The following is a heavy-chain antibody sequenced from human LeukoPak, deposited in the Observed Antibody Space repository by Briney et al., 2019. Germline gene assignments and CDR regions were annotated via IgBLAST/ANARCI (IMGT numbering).Heavy chain of an antibody. D-gene: IGHD6-13*01. CDR2: IYYSGST. CDR3: ARDWGYSSSRYVF. CDR1: GGSISSSSYY. Sequence: SETLSLTCTVSGGSISSSSYYWGWIRQPPGKGLEWIGSIYYSGSTYYNPSLESRVTISVDTSKNQFSLKLSSVTAADTAVYYCARDWGYSSSRYVFWGQGTLVTVSS. J-gene: IGHJ4*02. V-gene: IGHV4-39*07.